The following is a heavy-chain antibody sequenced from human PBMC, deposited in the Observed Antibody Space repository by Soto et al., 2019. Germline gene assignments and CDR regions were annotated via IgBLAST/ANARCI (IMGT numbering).Heavy chain of an antibody. CDR1: GGSIASGSYS. CDR2: IYRGGST. J-gene: IGHJ5*02. V-gene: IGHV4-30-2*06. CDR3: ARAALVVRLRETAGPWFDP. D-gene: IGHD2-15*01. Sequence: SETLSLTCTVSGGSIASGSYSWSWIRQSPEKGLEWIGYIYRGGSTYYNPSLKSRVTMSLDTSKNQFFLKVTSVTAADAAVYYCARAALVVRLRETAGPWFDPWGRGSLVTVSS.